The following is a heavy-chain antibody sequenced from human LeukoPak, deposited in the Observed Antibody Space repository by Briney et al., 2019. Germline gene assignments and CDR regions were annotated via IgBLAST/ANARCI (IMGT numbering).Heavy chain of an antibody. D-gene: IGHD2-2*01. CDR2: IYYSGNT. CDR1: GGSIGSSSYY. CDR3: ARHRSEDCSSISCYARALDY. V-gene: IGHV4-39*01. J-gene: IGHJ4*02. Sequence: SETLSLTCTVSGGSIGSSSYYWGWIRQPPGKGLEWIGSIYYSGNTYYNPSLKSRVTIPVDTSKNQFSLKLSSVTAADTAVYYCARHRSEDCSSISCYARALDYWGQGTLVTVSS.